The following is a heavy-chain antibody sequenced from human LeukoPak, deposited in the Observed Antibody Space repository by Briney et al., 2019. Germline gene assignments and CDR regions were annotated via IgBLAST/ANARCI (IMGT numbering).Heavy chain of an antibody. J-gene: IGHJ4*02. D-gene: IGHD5-24*01. CDR3: GKEGERHFDLQY. Sequence: ASVKVSCKASGYTFTSYDINWVRQATGQGLEWMGWMNPNSGNTGCAQKFQGRVTMTRNTSISTAYMELSSLRSEDTAVYFCGKEGERHFDLQYWGQGTPVTVSS. CDR2: MNPNSGNT. V-gene: IGHV1-8*01. CDR1: GYTFTSYD.